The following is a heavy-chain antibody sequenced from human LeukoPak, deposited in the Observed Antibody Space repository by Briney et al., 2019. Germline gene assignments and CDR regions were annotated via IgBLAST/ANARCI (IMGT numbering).Heavy chain of an antibody. V-gene: IGHV1-18*01. CDR2: ISAYNGNT. CDR1: GYTFTSYG. J-gene: IGHJ4*02. D-gene: IGHD1-14*01. Sequence: ASVKVSCKASGYTFTSYGISWVRQAPGQGLEWMGWISAYNGNTNYAQKLQGRVTMTTDTSTSTAYMELRSLRSDDTAVYYCARAHRDFPRDYFDYWGQGTLVTVSS. CDR3: ARAHRDFPRDYFDY.